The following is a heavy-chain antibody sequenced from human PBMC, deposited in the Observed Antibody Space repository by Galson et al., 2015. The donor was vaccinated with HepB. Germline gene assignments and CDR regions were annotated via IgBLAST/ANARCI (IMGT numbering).Heavy chain of an antibody. CDR2: ISGTSTYI. J-gene: IGHJ3*01. CDR1: GFALSYYT. Sequence: SLRLSCAASGFTASGFALSYYTMNWVRQAPGRGLEWVSSISGTSTYIYYADSLKGRFTVSRDNAKNSLFLQLNSLRDEDTALYYCARKGYSGYVPLDAFDVWGQGTMVTVSS. D-gene: IGHD5-12*01. CDR3: ARKGYSGYVPLDAFDV. V-gene: IGHV3-21*01.